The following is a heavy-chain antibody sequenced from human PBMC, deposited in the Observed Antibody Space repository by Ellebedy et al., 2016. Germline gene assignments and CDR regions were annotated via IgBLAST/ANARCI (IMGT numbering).Heavy chain of an antibody. D-gene: IGHD3-16*01. J-gene: IGHJ4*02. CDR2: IGQDGSEK. V-gene: IGHV3-7*01. CDR3: ASGGFYYFDY. Sequence: GGSLRLXXEASGFTFNYYWMIWVRQAPGKGLEWVANIGQDGSEKYYADSVRGRFTISRDNTKNSLFLQMNSLRVEDTAVYYCASGGFYYFDYWGQGALVTVSS. CDR1: GFTFNYYW.